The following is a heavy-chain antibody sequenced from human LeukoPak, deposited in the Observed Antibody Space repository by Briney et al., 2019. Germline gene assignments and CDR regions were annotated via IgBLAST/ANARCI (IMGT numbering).Heavy chain of an antibody. Sequence: PGESLKISCKGSGYRFTNYWINWVRQMPGKGLEWMGMFYPGDSTTRYSPSFQGQVTISADKSISTAYLQWSSLKTSDTAMYYCARRSPSGSGYSFGYWGQGTLLTVSS. V-gene: IGHV5-51*01. D-gene: IGHD3-10*01. CDR3: ARRSPSGSGYSFGY. CDR2: FYPGDSTT. J-gene: IGHJ4*02. CDR1: GYRFTNYW.